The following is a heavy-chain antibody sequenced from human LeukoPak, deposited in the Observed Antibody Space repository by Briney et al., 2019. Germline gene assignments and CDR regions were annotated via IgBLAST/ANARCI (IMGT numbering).Heavy chain of an antibody. V-gene: IGHV3-30*18. CDR1: GFTFSSYG. Sequence: PGGSLRLYCAASGFTFSSYGMHWVRQAPGKGLEWVAVISYDGSNKYFADSVKGRFTISRDNSKNTLYLQMNSLRAEDTAVYYCAKDSSSGFDYWGQGTLVTVSS. CDR2: ISYDGSNK. D-gene: IGHD6-19*01. CDR3: AKDSSSGFDY. J-gene: IGHJ4*02.